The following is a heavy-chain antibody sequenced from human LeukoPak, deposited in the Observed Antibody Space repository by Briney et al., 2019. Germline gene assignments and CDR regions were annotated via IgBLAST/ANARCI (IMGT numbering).Heavy chain of an antibody. J-gene: IGHJ4*02. CDR2: TYYRSKWFN. V-gene: IGHV6-1*01. CDR1: GDSVSNDRAA. CDR3: ARDTVAGNYFDY. Sequence: SQTLSLTCAISGDSVSNDRAAWHWIRQSPSRGLEWLGRTYYRSKWFNDYAVSVKSRMTINPDTSKNQFSLQLNSVTPEDTAVYYCARDTVAGNYFDYWGQGTLVTVSS. D-gene: IGHD6-19*01.